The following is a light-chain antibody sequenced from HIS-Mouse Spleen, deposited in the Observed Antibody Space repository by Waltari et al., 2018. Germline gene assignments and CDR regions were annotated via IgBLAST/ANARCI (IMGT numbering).Light chain of an antibody. CDR3: QSADSSGTYSVV. J-gene: IGLJ2*01. V-gene: IGLV3-25*03. CDR1: ALPKQY. Sequence: SYELTQPPSVSVSPGQTARITCSGDALPKQYAYWYQQKPGQAPVLVIYKDSERPSGIPERCSGSSSGTTVTLTISGVQAEDEADDYCQSADSSGTYSVVFGGGTKLTVL. CDR2: KDS.